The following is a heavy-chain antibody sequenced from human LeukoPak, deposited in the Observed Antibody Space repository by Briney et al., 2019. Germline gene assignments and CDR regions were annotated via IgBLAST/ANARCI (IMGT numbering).Heavy chain of an antibody. V-gene: IGHV3-33*01. J-gene: IGHJ4*02. CDR1: GFTFSGYG. D-gene: IGHD4-17*01. Sequence: GKSLRLSCATSGFTFSGYGMHWVRQAPGKGLEWVTVIWSDGSNKYYADSVKGRFTISRDNSKNTLYLQMNSLRAEDTAVYYCARERGTVTYFDYWGQGTLVTVSS. CDR2: IWSDGSNK. CDR3: ARERGTVTYFDY.